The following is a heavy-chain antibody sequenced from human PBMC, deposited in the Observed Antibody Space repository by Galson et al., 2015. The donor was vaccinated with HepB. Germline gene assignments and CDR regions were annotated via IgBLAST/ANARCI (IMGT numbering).Heavy chain of an antibody. CDR1: GFTFSGSG. J-gene: IGHJ6*02. CDR2: IRNSANNYAT. D-gene: IGHD6-25*01. Sequence: SLRLSCAASGFTFSGSGIHWVRLASGKGLEWVGRIRNSANNYATAYAASVRGRFTVSRDDSKNTAYLQMNSLKTEDTAVYYCTRPGYGSSGFLDYSHGMDSWGQGTTVIVS. V-gene: IGHV3-73*01. CDR3: TRPGYGSSGFLDYSHGMDS.